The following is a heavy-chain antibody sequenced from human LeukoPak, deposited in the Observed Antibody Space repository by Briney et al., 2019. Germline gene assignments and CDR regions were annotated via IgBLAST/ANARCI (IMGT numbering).Heavy chain of an antibody. D-gene: IGHD3-22*01. V-gene: IGHV3-21*01. CDR2: ISSSSSYI. CDR3: ARAPGMDDSSGYYLYYFDY. Sequence: AGGSLRLSCAASGFTFSSYSMNWVRQAPGKGLEWVSSISSSSSYIYYADSVKGRFTISRDNAKNSLYLQMNSLRAEDTAVYYCARAPGMDDSSGYYLYYFDYWGQGTLVTVSS. CDR1: GFTFSSYS. J-gene: IGHJ4*02.